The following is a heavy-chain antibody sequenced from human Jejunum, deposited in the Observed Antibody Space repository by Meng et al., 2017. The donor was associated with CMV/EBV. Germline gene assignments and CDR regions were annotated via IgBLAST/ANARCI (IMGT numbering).Heavy chain of an antibody. CDR3: AKDSSYRYRWNYPDAFNM. V-gene: IGHV3-64*04. Sequence: FSSYAIHWVRQAPGRGLEYVSAISGSGDSTYYADSVKGRFTISRDNSKNTLYLQMNSLRAEDTAVYYCAKDSSYRYRWNYPDAFNMWGQGTMVTVSS. J-gene: IGHJ3*02. D-gene: IGHD1-7*01. CDR2: ISGSGDST. CDR1: FSSYA.